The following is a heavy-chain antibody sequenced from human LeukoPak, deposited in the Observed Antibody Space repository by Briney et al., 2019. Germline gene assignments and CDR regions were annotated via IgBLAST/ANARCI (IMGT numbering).Heavy chain of an antibody. CDR2: INPNSGDT. CDR3: ARGKRILWFGELLYPLVP. V-gene: IGHV1-8*01. Sequence: SVKASCKASGYTFTSYDINWGRHGTGQGLEWMGWINPNSGDTGYTHKFQGRVTMTRNTSISTAYIELSSLRTEDTALHYCARGKRILWFGELLYPLVPWGEGRLVTVSS. CDR1: GYTFTSYD. J-gene: IGHJ5*02. D-gene: IGHD3-10*01.